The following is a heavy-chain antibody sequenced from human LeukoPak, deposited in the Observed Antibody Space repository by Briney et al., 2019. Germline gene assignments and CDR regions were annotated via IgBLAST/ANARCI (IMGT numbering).Heavy chain of an antibody. Sequence: GGSLRLSCAASGFTFSSYGMHWVRQAPGKGLEWVAVIWYDGSNKYYADSVKGRFTISRDNSKNTLYLQMNSLRAEDTAVYYCAREGVNYYDSSGYYAVSWGQGTLVTVSS. J-gene: IGHJ5*02. D-gene: IGHD3-22*01. CDR1: GFTFSSYG. CDR3: AREGVNYYDSSGYYAVS. V-gene: IGHV3-33*01. CDR2: IWYDGSNK.